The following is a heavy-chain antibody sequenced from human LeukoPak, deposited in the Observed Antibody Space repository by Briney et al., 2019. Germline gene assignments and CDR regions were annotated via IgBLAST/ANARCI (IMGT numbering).Heavy chain of an antibody. Sequence: GRSLRLSCAASGFTFSSYGMHWVRQAPGKGLEWVAVISYDGSNKYYADSVKGRFTISRDNSKNTLYLQMNSLRAEDTAVYYCAKGPSSGWYRPALDYWGQGTLVTVSS. CDR1: GFTFSSYG. CDR3: AKGPSSGWYRPALDY. V-gene: IGHV3-30*18. CDR2: ISYDGSNK. D-gene: IGHD6-19*01. J-gene: IGHJ4*02.